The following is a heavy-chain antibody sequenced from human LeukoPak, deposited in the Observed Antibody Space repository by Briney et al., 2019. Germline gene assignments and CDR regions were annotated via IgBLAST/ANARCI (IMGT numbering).Heavy chain of an antibody. CDR1: GDSFTGYW. CDR2: IDPSDSYT. V-gene: IGHV5-10-1*01. J-gene: IGHJ4*02. CDR3: ARHGYYGSGSYYSFDY. Sequence: GESLRISCKGSGDSFTGYWITWVRQMSGKGLEWMGRIDPSDSYTNYSPSFQGHVTISADKSVSNAYLQWSSLKASDTAMYYCARHGYYGSGSYYSFDYRGQGTLATVSS. D-gene: IGHD3-10*01.